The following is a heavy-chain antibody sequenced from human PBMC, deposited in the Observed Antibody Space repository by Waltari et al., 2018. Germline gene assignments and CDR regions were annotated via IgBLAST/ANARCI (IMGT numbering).Heavy chain of an antibody. Sequence: QVQLVQSGAEVKKPGASVKVSCKASGYTFTGYYMHWVRQAPGQGLEWMGRINPNSGGTNYAQKFQGRVTMTRDTSISTAYMELSRLRSDDTAVYYCARVPRIAARSNYFDYWGQGTLVTVSS. CDR3: ARVPRIAARSNYFDY. D-gene: IGHD6-6*01. CDR2: INPNSGGT. CDR1: GYTFTGYY. V-gene: IGHV1-2*06. J-gene: IGHJ4*02.